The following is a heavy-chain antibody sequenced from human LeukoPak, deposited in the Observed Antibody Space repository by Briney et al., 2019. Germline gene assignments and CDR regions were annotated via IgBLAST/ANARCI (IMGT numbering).Heavy chain of an antibody. CDR3: AREVVCSSTSCLAFDY. J-gene: IGHJ4*02. Sequence: SETLSLTCTVSGGSISSYYWSWIRQPAGKGLEWIGRIYTSGSTNYNPSLKSRVTMSVDTSKNQFSLKLSSVTAADTAVYYCAREVVCSSTSCLAFDYWGQGTLVTVSS. V-gene: IGHV4-4*07. CDR2: IYTSGST. D-gene: IGHD2-2*01. CDR1: GGSISSYY.